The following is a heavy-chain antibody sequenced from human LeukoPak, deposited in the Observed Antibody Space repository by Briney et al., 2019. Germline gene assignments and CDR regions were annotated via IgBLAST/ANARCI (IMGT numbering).Heavy chain of an antibody. CDR2: IYYSGST. V-gene: IGHV4-59*01. D-gene: IGHD5-18*01. Sequence: SETLSLTCTVSGGSISTYYWSWIRQPPGKGLEWIGYIYYSGSTNYNPSLKSRVTISVDTSKNQFSLKLSSVTAADTAVYCCARVKGYSYGLYYFDYWGQGTLVTVSS. J-gene: IGHJ4*02. CDR1: GGSISTYY. CDR3: ARVKGYSYGLYYFDY.